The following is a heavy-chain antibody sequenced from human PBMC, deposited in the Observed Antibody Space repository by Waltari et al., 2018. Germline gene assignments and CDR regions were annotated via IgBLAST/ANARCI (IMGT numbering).Heavy chain of an antibody. CDR3: AKDLAARHDY. CDR1: GLTFISYA. CDR2: IRGSGGST. D-gene: IGHD6-6*01. V-gene: IGHV3-23*01. Sequence: EVQLLESGGGLLQPGGYLRRPCAASGLTFISYAMRWVRQAPGKGLEWVSAIRGSGGSTYYADSVKGRFTISRDNSKNTLYLQRNSLRAEDTAVYYCAKDLAARHDYWGQGTLVTVSS. J-gene: IGHJ4*02.